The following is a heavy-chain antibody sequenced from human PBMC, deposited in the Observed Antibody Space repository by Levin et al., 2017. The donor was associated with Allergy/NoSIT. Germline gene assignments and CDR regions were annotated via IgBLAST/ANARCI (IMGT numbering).Heavy chain of an antibody. CDR3: AKGWDFFDS. CDR2: ITGSGGNT. Sequence: PGGSLRLSCAATGFTFSNYGMSWVRQAPGKGLEWVSTITGSGGNTYYADSVKGRFTISRDNSKNTLYLQMNSLRAEDTALYYCAKGWDFFDSWGQGTLVTVSS. J-gene: IGHJ4*02. V-gene: IGHV3-23*01. CDR1: GFTFSNYG. D-gene: IGHD5-24*01.